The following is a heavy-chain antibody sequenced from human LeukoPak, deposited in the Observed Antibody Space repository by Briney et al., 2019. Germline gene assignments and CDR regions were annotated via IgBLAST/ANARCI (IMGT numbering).Heavy chain of an antibody. J-gene: IGHJ5*02. Sequence: SETLSLTCAVYGGSFSGYYWSWVRQPPGKGLEWIGEINHSGSTNYNPSFKSRVAISVDTSRNQLSLKLSSVTAEDTAVYYLARGPDSGSYFAWFDPWGQGTLVTVPS. CDR2: INHSGST. V-gene: IGHV4-34*01. CDR1: GGSFSGYY. CDR3: ARGPDSGSYFAWFDP. D-gene: IGHD3-10*01.